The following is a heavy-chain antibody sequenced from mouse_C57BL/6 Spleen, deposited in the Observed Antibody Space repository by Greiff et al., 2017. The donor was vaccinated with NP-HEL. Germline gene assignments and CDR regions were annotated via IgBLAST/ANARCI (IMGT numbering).Heavy chain of an antibody. D-gene: IGHD2-4*01. CDR1: GYTFTSYW. CDR3: ASIYYDYDGFAY. CDR2: INPSSGYT. Sequence: LVESGAELAKPGASVKLSCKASGYTFTSYWMHWVKQRPGQGLEWIGYINPSSGYTKYNQKFKDKATLTADKYSSTAYMQLSSLTYEDSAVYYCASIYYDYDGFAYWGQGTLVTVSA. J-gene: IGHJ3*01. V-gene: IGHV1-7*01.